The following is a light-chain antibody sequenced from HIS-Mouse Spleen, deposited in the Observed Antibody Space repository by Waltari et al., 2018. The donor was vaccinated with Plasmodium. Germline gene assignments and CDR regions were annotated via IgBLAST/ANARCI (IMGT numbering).Light chain of an antibody. V-gene: IGKV1-39*01. CDR1: QSISNY. CDR2: AAS. J-gene: IGKJ1*01. Sequence: DIQMTQSPSSLSASVGDRVTITYRASQSISNYLNWYQQKPGKAPKFLIYAASTLQSGVPSRFSGSGAGTDFTLTISSLQPEDFATYYCQQSYSTWTFGQGTKVGIK. CDR3: QQSYSTWT.